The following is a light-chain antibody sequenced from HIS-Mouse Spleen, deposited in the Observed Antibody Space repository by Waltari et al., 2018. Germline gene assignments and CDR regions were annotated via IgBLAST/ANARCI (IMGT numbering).Light chain of an antibody. J-gene: IGLJ2*01. CDR3: NSRDSSGNHEV. CDR2: GKN. CDR1: SLRSYY. V-gene: IGLV3-19*01. Sequence: SSELTQDPAVSVALGQTVRITCQGDSLRSYYASWYQQKPGQAPVLVIYGKNNRPSGSPDRFSGSSSGNTASLTITGAQAEDEADYYCNSRDSSGNHEVFGGGTKLTVL.